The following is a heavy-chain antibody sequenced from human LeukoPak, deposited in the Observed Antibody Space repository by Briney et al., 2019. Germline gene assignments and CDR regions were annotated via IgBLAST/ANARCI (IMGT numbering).Heavy chain of an antibody. J-gene: IGHJ4*02. V-gene: IGHV1-69*13. Sequence: SVTVSCKASGGTFSSYAISWVRQAPGQGLEWMGGIIPIFGTANYAQKFQGRVTITADESTSTAYMELSSLRSEDTAVYYCARSQYYDSSGYYLLYFDYWGQGTLVTVSS. D-gene: IGHD3-22*01. CDR3: ARSQYYDSSGYYLLYFDY. CDR2: IIPIFGTA. CDR1: GGTFSSYA.